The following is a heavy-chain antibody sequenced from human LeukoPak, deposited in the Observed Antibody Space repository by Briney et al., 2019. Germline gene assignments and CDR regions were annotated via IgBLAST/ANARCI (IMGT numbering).Heavy chain of an antibody. CDR2: IDYSGST. CDR1: GGSVSSDSYY. Sequence: SEILSLTCTVSGGSVSSDSYYWSWIRQPPGKGLEWIGYIDYSGSTNYNPSLKSRVTISVDTSKNQFSLKLSSVTAADTAVYYCARARVYSSTWSEFDYWGQGTLVTVSS. D-gene: IGHD6-13*01. J-gene: IGHJ4*02. CDR3: ARARVYSSTWSEFDY. V-gene: IGHV4-61*01.